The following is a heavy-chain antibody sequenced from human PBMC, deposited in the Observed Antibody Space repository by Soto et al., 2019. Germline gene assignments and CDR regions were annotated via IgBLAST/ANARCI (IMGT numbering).Heavy chain of an antibody. J-gene: IGHJ4*02. D-gene: IGHD6-13*01. CDR1: GFTFSSYA. Sequence: QVQLVESGGGVVQPGRSLRLSCAASGFTFSSYAMHWVRQAPGKGLEWVAVISYDGSNKYYADSVKGRFTISRDNSKNTLYLQMNSLRAEDTAVYYCVRDQSSSSFDYWGQGTLVTVSS. CDR2: ISYDGSNK. V-gene: IGHV3-30-3*01. CDR3: VRDQSSSSFDY.